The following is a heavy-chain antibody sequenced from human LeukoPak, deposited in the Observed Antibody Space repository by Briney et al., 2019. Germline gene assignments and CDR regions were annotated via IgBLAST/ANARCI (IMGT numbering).Heavy chain of an antibody. J-gene: IGHJ4*02. CDR3: AKRDTTTCYD. CDR1: GFTFSIYA. CDR2: ISGSGGST. D-gene: IGHD2-2*01. Sequence: GGSLRLSCAASGFTFSIYAMSWVRQAPGKGLEWVSAISGSGGSTYYADAVKGRFTISRDNSKNTLYLQMNNVRAEDTAVYYCAKRDTTTCYDWGQGSLVTVSS. V-gene: IGHV3-23*01.